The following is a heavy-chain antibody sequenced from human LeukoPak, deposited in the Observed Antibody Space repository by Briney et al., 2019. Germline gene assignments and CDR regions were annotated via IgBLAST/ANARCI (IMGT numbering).Heavy chain of an antibody. CDR3: ARDGYGGNSFDY. Sequence: GASVKVSCKASGYTFTSYYIHWVRQAPGQGLEWMGWINPKNGGTNYAQKFQGRVTMTRDTSINTAFMGLSRLNSDDTAVYFCARDGYGGNSFDYWGQGTLVTVSS. V-gene: IGHV1-2*02. J-gene: IGHJ4*02. CDR2: INPKNGGT. CDR1: GYTFTSYY. D-gene: IGHD4-23*01.